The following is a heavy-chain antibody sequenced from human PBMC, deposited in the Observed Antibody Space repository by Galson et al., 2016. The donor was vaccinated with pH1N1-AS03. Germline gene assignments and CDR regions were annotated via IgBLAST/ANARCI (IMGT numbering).Heavy chain of an antibody. V-gene: IGHV2-5*02. CDR2: IYWDDAK. Sequence: ALVKPTQTLTLTCSLSGVSVPSSGLAVGWFRLHPGKALEWLALIYWDDAKRFSPSLRNRLTITKDTSRNQAVLMVTNVDPLDTATYFCALPNSWGKAFEIWGPGTMVTVAS. D-gene: IGHD3-16*01. CDR1: GVSVPSSGLA. J-gene: IGHJ3*02. CDR3: ALPNSWGKAFEI.